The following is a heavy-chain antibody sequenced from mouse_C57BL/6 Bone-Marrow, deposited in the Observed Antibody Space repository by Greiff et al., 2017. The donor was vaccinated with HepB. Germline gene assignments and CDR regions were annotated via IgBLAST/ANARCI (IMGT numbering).Heavy chain of an antibody. CDR2: INPNNGGT. D-gene: IGHD1-1*01. Sequence: VQLQQSGPELVKPGASVKMSCKASGYTFTDYNMHWVKQSHGKSLEWIGYINPNNGGTSYNQKFKGKATLTVNKSSSTAYMELRSLTSEDSAVYYCANFLHYCGSSYAMDYWGQGTSVTVSS. CDR1: GYTFTDYN. V-gene: IGHV1-22*01. J-gene: IGHJ4*01. CDR3: ANFLHYCGSSYAMDY.